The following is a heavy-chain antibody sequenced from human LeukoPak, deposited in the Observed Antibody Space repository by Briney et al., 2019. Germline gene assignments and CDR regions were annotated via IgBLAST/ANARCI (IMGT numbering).Heavy chain of an antibody. CDR1: GFTFSNNW. CDR3: VRQYRVAAPADY. CDR2: INSDGSST. Sequence: GGSLRLSCAASGFTFSNNWMRWVRQAPGMGLVWLSRINSDGSSTSYADSVRGRFTISRDNAKNTLYVQMNSLRDEDTAVYYCVRQYRVAAPADYWGQGTLVTVSS. D-gene: IGHD6-13*01. J-gene: IGHJ4*02. V-gene: IGHV3-74*01.